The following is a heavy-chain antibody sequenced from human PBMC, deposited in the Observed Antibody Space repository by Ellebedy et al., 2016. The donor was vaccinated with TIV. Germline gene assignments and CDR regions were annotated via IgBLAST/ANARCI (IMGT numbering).Heavy chain of an antibody. J-gene: IGHJ6*02. D-gene: IGHD2-21*02. CDR3: ARVIVEVTATPYGMDV. CDR1: GYTFTGYY. CDR2: INPNSGGT. Sequence: ASVKVSCKASGYTFTGYYMHWVRQAPGQGLEWMGWINPNSGGTNYAQKFQGRVTMTRDTSISTAYMELSRLRSDDTAVYYCARVIVEVTATPYGMDVWGQGTTVTVSS. V-gene: IGHV1-2*02.